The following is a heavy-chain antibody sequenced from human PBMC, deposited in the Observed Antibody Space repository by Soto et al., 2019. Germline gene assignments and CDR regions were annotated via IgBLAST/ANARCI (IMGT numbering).Heavy chain of an antibody. CDR3: ARAYQLLFGHYGMDV. D-gene: IGHD2-2*01. CDR2: IDPSDSYT. CDR1: GYSFTSYW. J-gene: IGHJ6*02. V-gene: IGHV5-10-1*01. Sequence: GESLKISCKASGYSFTSYWISWVRQMPGKGLEWMGRIDPSDSYTNYSPSFQGHATISADKSISTAYLQWSSLKASDTAMYYCARAYQLLFGHYGMDVWGQGTTVTVSS.